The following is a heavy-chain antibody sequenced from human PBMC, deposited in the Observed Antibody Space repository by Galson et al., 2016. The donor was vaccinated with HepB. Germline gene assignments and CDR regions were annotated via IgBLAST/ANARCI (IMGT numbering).Heavy chain of an antibody. V-gene: IGHV1-18*04. J-gene: IGHJ6*02. Sequence: SVKVSCKASGYTFTSYRISWVRQAPGQGLGWMGWISAYNGSTNYAQRLQGRVTMTTDTSTSTAYMELRSLRSDDTAVYYCARDLYIYGPFSYYYYGMDVWGQGTMVTVSS. D-gene: IGHD5-18*01. CDR2: ISAYNGST. CDR3: ARDLYIYGPFSYYYYGMDV. CDR1: GYTFTSYR.